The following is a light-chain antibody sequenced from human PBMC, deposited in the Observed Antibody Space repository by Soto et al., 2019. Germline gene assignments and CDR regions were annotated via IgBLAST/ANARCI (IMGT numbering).Light chain of an antibody. CDR1: SSDLGGYNF. CDR2: DVS. CDR3: CSYAGSYTWV. Sequence: QSVLTQPRSVSGSTGQSVTISCTGTSSDLGGYNFVSWYQHHPGKAPKLMIYDVSKRPSGVPDRFSGSKSGNTASLTISGLQAEDEADYYCCSYAGSYTWVFGGGTKLTVL. J-gene: IGLJ3*02. V-gene: IGLV2-11*01.